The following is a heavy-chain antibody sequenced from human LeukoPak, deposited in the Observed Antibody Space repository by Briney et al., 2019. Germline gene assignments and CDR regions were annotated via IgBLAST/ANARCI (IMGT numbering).Heavy chain of an antibody. D-gene: IGHD2-2*01. CDR2: INPSGGGT. J-gene: IGHJ5*02. Sequence: ASVKVSCKASGYTFTNYYIHWVRHAPGQGREWMGIINPSGGGTSYAQKFQGRLTMTRDTPTSPVYMELTSLRSEDTAVYYCARDSSSSSLADPWGQGTLVTVSS. CDR1: GYTFTNYY. V-gene: IGHV1-46*01. CDR3: ARDSSSSSLADP.